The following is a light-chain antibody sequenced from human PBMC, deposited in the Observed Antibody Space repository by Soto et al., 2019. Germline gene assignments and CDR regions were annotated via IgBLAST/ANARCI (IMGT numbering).Light chain of an antibody. CDR1: QSVSNS. CDR2: DAS. J-gene: IGKJ4*01. V-gene: IGKV3-11*01. Sequence: EIVLTQSPATLSLSPGERATLSCRASQSVSNSLAWFQQKPGQAPRLLIYDASNRATGIPARFSGSGSGTDFSLTISSLGTEDFAVYYCQQRSSSPLLTFGGGTKVEI. CDR3: QQRSSSPLLT.